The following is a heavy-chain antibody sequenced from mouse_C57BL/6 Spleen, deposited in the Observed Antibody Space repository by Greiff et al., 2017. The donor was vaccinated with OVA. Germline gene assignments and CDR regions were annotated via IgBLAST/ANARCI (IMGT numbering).Heavy chain of an antibody. CDR1: GYTFTSYW. CDR2: IHPNSGST. V-gene: IGHV1-64*01. CDR3: ARSVPRRYFDV. Sequence: VQLQQPGAELVKPGASVKLSCKASGYTFTSYWMHWVKQRPGQGLEWIGMIHPNSGSTNYNEKFKSKATLTVDKSSSTAYMQLSSLTSEDSAVYYCARSVPRRYFDVWGTGTTVTVSS. J-gene: IGHJ1*03.